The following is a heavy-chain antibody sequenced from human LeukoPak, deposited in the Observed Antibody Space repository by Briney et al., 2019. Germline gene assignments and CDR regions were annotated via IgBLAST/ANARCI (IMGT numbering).Heavy chain of an antibody. CDR3: ASFSAYYYVFDY. CDR2: IYSGGST. J-gene: IGHJ4*02. CDR1: GFTVSSNY. D-gene: IGHD3-22*01. Sequence: PGGSLRLSCAASGFTVSSNYMNWVRQAPGKGLEWVSVIYSGGSTYYADSVKGRFTISRDNSKNTLYLQMNSLRAEDTAMYYCASFSAYYYVFDYWGQGTLVTVSS. V-gene: IGHV3-53*01.